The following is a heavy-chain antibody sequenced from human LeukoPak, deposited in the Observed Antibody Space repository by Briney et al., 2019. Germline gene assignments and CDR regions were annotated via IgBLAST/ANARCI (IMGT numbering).Heavy chain of an antibody. Sequence: SETLSLTCTVSGGSISSSSYYWGWIRQPPGKGLEWIGSIYYSGSTYYNPSLKSRVTISVDTSKNQFSLRLSSVTAADTAVYYCARQGDILTGYAVDYWGQGTLVTVPS. J-gene: IGHJ4*02. V-gene: IGHV4-39*01. CDR2: IYYSGST. CDR1: GGSISSSSYY. D-gene: IGHD3-9*01. CDR3: ARQGDILTGYAVDY.